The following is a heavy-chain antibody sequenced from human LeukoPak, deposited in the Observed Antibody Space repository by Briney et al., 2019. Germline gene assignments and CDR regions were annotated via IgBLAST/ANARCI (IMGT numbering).Heavy chain of an antibody. V-gene: IGHV3-30*18. D-gene: IGHD6-19*01. CDR1: GFTLSNYW. J-gene: IGHJ4*02. Sequence: GGSLRLSCAASGFTLSNYWMTWVRQAPGKGLEWVAIISYDGSNKYYADSVKGRFTISRDNSKNTLYLQMNSLRAEDTAVYYCAKYSSGSYWWSFDYWGQGTLVTVSS. CDR2: ISYDGSNK. CDR3: AKYSSGSYWWSFDY.